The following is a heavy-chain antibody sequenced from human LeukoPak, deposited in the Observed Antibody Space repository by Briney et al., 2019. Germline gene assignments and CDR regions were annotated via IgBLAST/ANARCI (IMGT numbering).Heavy chain of an antibody. D-gene: IGHD3-3*01. CDR1: GGSISSYY. J-gene: IGHJ5*02. Sequence: PSETLSLTCTVSGGSISSYYWSWIRQPAGKGLEWIGRIYTSGSINYNPSLKSRVTMSVDTSKNQFSLKLSSVTAADTAVYYCARANHITIFGANWFDPWGQGTLVTVSS. CDR2: IYTSGSI. CDR3: ARANHITIFGANWFDP. V-gene: IGHV4-4*07.